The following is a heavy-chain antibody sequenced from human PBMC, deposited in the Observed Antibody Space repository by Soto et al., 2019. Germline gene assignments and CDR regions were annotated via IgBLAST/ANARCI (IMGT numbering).Heavy chain of an antibody. V-gene: IGHV3-7*01. D-gene: IGHD2-8*02. J-gene: IGHJ5*02. CDR3: APSSLARGPGWSDP. CDR2: IKQDGSEK. CDR1: GFTFSTFW. Sequence: HPGGSLRLSCAASGFTFSTFWMSWVRQAPGKGLEWVASIKQDGSEKYYVDSVKGRFTISRDNAKNSLYLQMNSLRAEDTALYYCAPSSLARGPGWSDPWGQGTLVTVSS.